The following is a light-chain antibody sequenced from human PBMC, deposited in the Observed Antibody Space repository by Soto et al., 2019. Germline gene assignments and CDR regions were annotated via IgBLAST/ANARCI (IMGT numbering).Light chain of an antibody. J-gene: IGLJ2*01. CDR3: SSYTSSRTVV. V-gene: IGLV2-14*01. Sequence: QSALTQPASVSGSPGQSITISCTGTSSDVGGYNYVSWYQQHPGKAPKLMIYDVSNRPSGVSNRFSGSKSGNTASLTISGLQAGDEADYYCSSYTSSRTVVFGGGTKVTVL. CDR2: DVS. CDR1: SSDVGGYNY.